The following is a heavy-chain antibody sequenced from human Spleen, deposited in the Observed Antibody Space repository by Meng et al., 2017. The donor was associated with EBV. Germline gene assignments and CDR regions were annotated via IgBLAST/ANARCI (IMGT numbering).Heavy chain of an antibody. CDR3: ARELGWYFLF. CDR1: GYSFTNYA. Sequence: QVQLVQAGAELNTPGALVKVCWKASGYSFTNYAMNWVRQAPGQGLEWMGWINTNTGNPTYAPGFTGRFVFSLDTSVSTAYLQINSLKTEDTAVYYCARELGWYFLFWGRGTLVTVSS. CDR2: INTNTGNP. J-gene: IGHJ2*01. V-gene: IGHV7-4-1*02. D-gene: IGHD6-6*01.